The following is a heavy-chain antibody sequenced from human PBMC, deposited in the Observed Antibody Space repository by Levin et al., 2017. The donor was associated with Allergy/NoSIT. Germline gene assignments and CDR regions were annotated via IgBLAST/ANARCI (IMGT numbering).Heavy chain of an antibody. V-gene: IGHV3-74*01. D-gene: IGHD3-10*01. CDR2: INSDGSST. CDR1: GFTFSSYW. Sequence: ETLSLTCAASGFTFSSYWMHWVRQAPGKGLVWVSRINSDGSSTSYADSVKGRFTISRDNAKNTLYLQMNSLRAEDTAVYYCARDSTPPDLWFYDYWGQGTLVTVSS. CDR3: ARDSTPPDLWFYDY. J-gene: IGHJ4*02.